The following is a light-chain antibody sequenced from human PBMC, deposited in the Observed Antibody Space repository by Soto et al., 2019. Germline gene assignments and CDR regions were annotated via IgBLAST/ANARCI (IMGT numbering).Light chain of an antibody. J-gene: IGKJ4*01. CDR3: QQYEDALDLT. Sequence: DIQMTQSPSSLSASVGDRVTITCQASQDISTYLNWYQQRPGKAPKLLIYETSNLETGVPSRFSGSGSGTNFSLTITHLQAEDFATYYCQQYEDALDLTFGGGTKVEI. V-gene: IGKV1-33*01. CDR2: ETS. CDR1: QDISTY.